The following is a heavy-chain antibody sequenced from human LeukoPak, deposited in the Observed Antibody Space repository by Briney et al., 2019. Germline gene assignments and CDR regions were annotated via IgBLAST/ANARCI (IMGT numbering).Heavy chain of an antibody. CDR1: EFTFSSYW. J-gene: IGHJ4*02. D-gene: IGHD3-10*01. V-gene: IGHV3-74*01. CDR3: ARDPHGSASY. Sequence: GGSLRPSCAASEFTFSSYWMHWVGQDPGKGLVWVSRINSDGSSTSYADSVKGRFTISRDNAKNTLYLQVNSLRAEDTAVYYCARDPHGSASYWGQGTLVTVSS. CDR2: INSDGSST.